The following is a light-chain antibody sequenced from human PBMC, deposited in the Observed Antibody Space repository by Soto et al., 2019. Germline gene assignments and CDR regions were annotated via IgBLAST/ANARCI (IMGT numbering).Light chain of an antibody. V-gene: IGLV2-8*01. CDR1: STDVGDYKY. CDR3: SSLAGGTLV. J-gene: IGLJ2*01. CDR2: EVN. Sequence: QSALTQPPSASGSPGQSVTISCTGTSTDVGDYKYVFWYQQHPGKAPKLLIYEVNKRPSGVPDRFSGSKSGNTASLTVSGLPAEDEADYYCSSLAGGTLVFGGGTKVTVL.